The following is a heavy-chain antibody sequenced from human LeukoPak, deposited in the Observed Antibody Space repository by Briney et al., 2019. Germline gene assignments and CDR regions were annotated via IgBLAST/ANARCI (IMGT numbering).Heavy chain of an antibody. J-gene: IGHJ4*02. CDR2: TSSSSSTI. V-gene: IGHV3-48*03. Sequence: GRSLRLSCAASGFTFSSYEMNWVRQAPGKGLEWVSYTSSSSSTIFYADSVKGRFTISRDNAKNSLFLQMNSLRAEDTAVYYCARGESTSYDPLGGIFDYWGQGVLVTVSS. D-gene: IGHD2-2*01. CDR3: ARGESTSYDPLGGIFDY. CDR1: GFTFSSYE.